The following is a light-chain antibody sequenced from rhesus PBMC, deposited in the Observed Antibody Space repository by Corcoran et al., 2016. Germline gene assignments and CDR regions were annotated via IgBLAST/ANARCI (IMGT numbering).Light chain of an antibody. CDR1: QDIKNY. CDR2: SAS. Sequence: DIQMTQSPSSLSASVGDTVTITCRASQDIKNYLAWYQQRPGKAPKSLIYSASNLAGGVPSMFSGSGSGTVFTLTSRSLQPEDFATYYCQQHKTYPTFGQGTKVEIK. CDR3: QQHKTYPT. J-gene: IGKJ1*01. V-gene: IGKV1S14*01.